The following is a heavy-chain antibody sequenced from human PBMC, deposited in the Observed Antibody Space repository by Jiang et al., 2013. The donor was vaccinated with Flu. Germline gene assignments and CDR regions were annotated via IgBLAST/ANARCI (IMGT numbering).Heavy chain of an antibody. J-gene: IGHJ3*02. CDR2: IKSKTDGGTT. V-gene: IGHV3-15*01. CDR3: TTESAVAGDDAFDI. CDR1: GFTFSNAW. Sequence: AASGFTFSNAWMSWVRQAPGKGLEWVGRIKSKTDGGTTDYAAPVKGRFTISRDDSKNTLYLQMNSLKTEDTAVYYCTTESAVAGDDAFDIWGQGTMVTVSS. D-gene: IGHD6-19*01.